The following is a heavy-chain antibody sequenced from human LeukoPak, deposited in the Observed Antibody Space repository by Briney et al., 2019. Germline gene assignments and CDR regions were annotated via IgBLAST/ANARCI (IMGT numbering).Heavy chain of an antibody. Sequence: LGGSLRLSCAPSGFSFQSNAMHWVRQAPGKGLEWVSGITWSSGDTGYADSVKGRFTISRDSAKNSLYLQMNSLRAEDTAVYYCAESPMTRVTTGGFDFWGQGTLVTVSS. J-gene: IGHJ4*02. D-gene: IGHD4-17*01. CDR3: AESPMTRVTTGGFDF. CDR2: ITWSSGDT. CDR1: GFSFQSNA. V-gene: IGHV3-9*01.